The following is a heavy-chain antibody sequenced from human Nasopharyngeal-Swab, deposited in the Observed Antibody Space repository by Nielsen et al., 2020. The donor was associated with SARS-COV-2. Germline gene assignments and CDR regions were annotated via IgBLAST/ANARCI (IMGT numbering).Heavy chain of an antibody. CDR2: LRSSTSYI. Sequence: GGSLRLSCAASGFIFSTYTMNWVRQAPGKGLEWLSSLRSSTSYIYYADSVKGRFTISRDNAKNSLYLQMNSLRTEDTAVYYCATSGYSSGWIFWGQGTLVTVSS. J-gene: IGHJ4*02. V-gene: IGHV3-21*01. CDR3: ATSGYSSGWIF. D-gene: IGHD6-19*01. CDR1: GFIFSTYT.